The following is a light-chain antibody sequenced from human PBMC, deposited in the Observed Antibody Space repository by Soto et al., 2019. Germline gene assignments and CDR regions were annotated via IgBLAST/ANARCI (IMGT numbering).Light chain of an antibody. CDR1: QSVSSN. CDR3: QQYHNWPIT. J-gene: IGKJ5*01. CDR2: DAS. V-gene: IGKV3D-15*01. Sequence: EIVMTQSPATLSVSPGERATCSCLASQSVSSNLAWYQQKPGQAPRLLIYDASTRATGIPARFSGSGSGTDFTLTISGLQSEDFAVYSCQQYHNWPITFGQGTRLEIK.